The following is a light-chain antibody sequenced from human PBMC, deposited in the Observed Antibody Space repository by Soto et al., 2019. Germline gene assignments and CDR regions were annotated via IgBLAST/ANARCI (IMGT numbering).Light chain of an antibody. CDR1: QSVSNNY. V-gene: IGKV3-20*01. J-gene: IGKJ4*02. CDR2: GAS. Sequence: EVVITQSPGTLPLSPGERATLSCRASQSVSNNYLAWCQQRPGQAPXLLIYGASKRATGIPDRFSGSGSGTDFTLTITRLEPEDFAVYYCQQYGSTHTFGGGTKVDIK. CDR3: QQYGSTHT.